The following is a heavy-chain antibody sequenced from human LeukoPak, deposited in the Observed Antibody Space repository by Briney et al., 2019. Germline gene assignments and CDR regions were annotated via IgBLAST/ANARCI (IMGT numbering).Heavy chain of an antibody. J-gene: IGHJ4*02. CDR1: GFTFDDYG. CDR3: AKCPFRDYGDYFDY. D-gene: IGHD4-17*01. Sequence: GGSLRLSCAASGFTFDDYGMTWVRHAPGKGLEWVSDINWNGGSTVYADSVKGRFTISRDNAKNPLHLQMNSLTAEDTAVYYCAKCPFRDYGDYFDYWGQGTVVTVSS. CDR2: INWNGGST. V-gene: IGHV3-20*04.